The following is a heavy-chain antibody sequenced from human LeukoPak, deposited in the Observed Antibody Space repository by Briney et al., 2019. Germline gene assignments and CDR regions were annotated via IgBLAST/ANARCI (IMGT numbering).Heavy chain of an antibody. J-gene: IGHJ5*02. CDR2: INHSGST. D-gene: IGHD3-16*01. Sequence: PSETLSLTCAVYGGSFSGYYWSWIRQPPGKGLEWIGEINHSGSTNYNPSLKSRVTISVDTSKNQFSLKLSSVTVADTAVYYCARSDYVWGSYNNWFDPWGQGTLVTVSS. CDR1: GGSFSGYY. V-gene: IGHV4-34*01. CDR3: ARSDYVWGSYNNWFDP.